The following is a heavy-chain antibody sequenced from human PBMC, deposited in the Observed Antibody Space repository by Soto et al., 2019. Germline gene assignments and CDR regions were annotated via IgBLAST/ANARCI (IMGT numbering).Heavy chain of an antibody. CDR3: ARDRGYGGDYFDY. CDR1: RFTFSVFN. V-gene: IGHV3-11*01. D-gene: IGHD3-10*01. J-gene: IGHJ4*02. Sequence: GSIILSWAASRFTFSVFNMISFPQAPGRGLERVSSIHSTGDTMYYADSVKGRFTTSRDNAKISLYLQMNRLRAEHTAVYYCARDRGYGGDYFDYWRQRTQVTVSS. CDR2: IHSTGDTM.